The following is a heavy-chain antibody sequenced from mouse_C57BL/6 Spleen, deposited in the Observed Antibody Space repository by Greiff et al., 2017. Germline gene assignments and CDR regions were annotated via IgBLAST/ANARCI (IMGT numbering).Heavy chain of an antibody. Sequence: EVKLVESGGGLVKPGGSLKLSCAASGFTFSDYGMHWVRQAPEKGLEWVAYISRGSSTIYYADTVKGRFTISRDNAKKTLFLQMTSLRSEDTAMYYCARDGYDGFDYGGQGTTLTVSS. CDR1: GFTFSDYG. V-gene: IGHV5-17*01. D-gene: IGHD2-2*01. J-gene: IGHJ2*01. CDR3: ARDGYDGFDY. CDR2: ISRGSSTI.